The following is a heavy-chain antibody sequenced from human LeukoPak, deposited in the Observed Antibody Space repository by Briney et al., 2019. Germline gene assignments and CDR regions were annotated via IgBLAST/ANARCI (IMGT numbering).Heavy chain of an antibody. V-gene: IGHV3-21*01. J-gene: IGHJ4*02. Sequence: GGSLRLSCAASGFTFSSYSMTWVRQAPGKGLEWVSSISSDTNSIYYADSMKGRFTTSRDNTENSLYLQMNSLRAEDTAVYYCARVPGDYWGQGTLVTVSS. D-gene: IGHD3-10*01. CDR2: ISSDTNSI. CDR1: GFTFSSYS. CDR3: ARVPGDY.